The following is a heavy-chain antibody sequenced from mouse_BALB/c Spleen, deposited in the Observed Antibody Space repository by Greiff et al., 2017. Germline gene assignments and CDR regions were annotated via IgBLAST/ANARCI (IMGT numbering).Heavy chain of an antibody. Sequence: EVQLVESGGGLVQPGGSRKLSCAASGFTFSSFGMHWVRQAPEKGLEWVAYISSGSSTIYYADTVKGRFTISRDNPKNTLFLQMTSLRSEDTAMYYCARRDYYGSYAMDYWGQGTSVTVSS. CDR3: ARRDYYGSYAMDY. V-gene: IGHV5-17*02. D-gene: IGHD1-2*01. CDR2: ISSGSSTI. J-gene: IGHJ4*01. CDR1: GFTFSSFG.